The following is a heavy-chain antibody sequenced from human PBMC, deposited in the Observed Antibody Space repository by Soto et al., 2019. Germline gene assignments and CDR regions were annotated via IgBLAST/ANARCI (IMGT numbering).Heavy chain of an antibody. Sequence: GGSLRLSCASSGFTFSYYYMSWIRQAPGKGLEWLSYISPGSRYPAYADSVKGRFTISRDNARRSLSLQMDSLTVDDTAIYYCVRGGGGGLFDPWGQGSMVTVSS. CDR2: ISPGSRYP. V-gene: IGHV3-11*06. D-gene: IGHD2-15*01. CDR3: VRGGGGGLFDP. J-gene: IGHJ5*02. CDR1: GFTFSYYY.